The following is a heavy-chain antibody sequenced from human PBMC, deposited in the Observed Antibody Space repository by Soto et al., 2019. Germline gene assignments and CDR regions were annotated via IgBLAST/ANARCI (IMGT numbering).Heavy chain of an antibody. CDR3: ARVEYSSSSTPFDY. D-gene: IGHD6-6*01. V-gene: IGHV6-1*01. Sequence: QSQTLSLTCAISGDSVSSNSAAWNWIRQSPSRGLEWLGRTYYRSKWYNDYAVSVKSRITINPDTSKNQFSLQLNSVTPEDTAVYYCARVEYSSSSTPFDYWGQGTLVTVSS. CDR1: GDSVSSNSAA. CDR2: TYYRSKWYN. J-gene: IGHJ4*02.